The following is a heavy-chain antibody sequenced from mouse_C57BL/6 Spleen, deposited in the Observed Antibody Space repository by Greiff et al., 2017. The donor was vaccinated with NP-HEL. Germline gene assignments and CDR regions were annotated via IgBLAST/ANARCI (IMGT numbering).Heavy chain of an antibody. CDR2: IDPSDSET. Sequence: QVQLQQPGAELVRPGSSVKLSCKASGYTFTSYWMHWVKQRPIQGLEWIGNIDPSDSETHYNQKFKDKATLTVDKSSSTAYMQLSSLTSEDSAVYYCARPFDYGSSYWYFDVWGTGTTVTVSS. V-gene: IGHV1-52*01. CDR3: ARPFDYGSSYWYFDV. J-gene: IGHJ1*03. D-gene: IGHD1-1*01. CDR1: GYTFTSYW.